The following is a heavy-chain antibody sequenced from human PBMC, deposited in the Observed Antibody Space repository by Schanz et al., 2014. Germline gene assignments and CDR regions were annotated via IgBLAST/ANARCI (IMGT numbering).Heavy chain of an antibody. CDR1: GFSFSSYS. V-gene: IGHV3-48*03. CDR3: RLWFGELYYGMDV. CDR2: ISSGGTTI. D-gene: IGHD3-10*01. J-gene: IGHJ6*02. Sequence: EVQLVESGGGLVQPGESLRLSCAVSGFSFSSYSMSWVRQAPGKGLEWIAYISSGGTTIYYADSVKGRFTISRDNAKNTLYLQMNSLRAEDTAVYYCRLWFGELYYGMDVWGQGTTVTVSS.